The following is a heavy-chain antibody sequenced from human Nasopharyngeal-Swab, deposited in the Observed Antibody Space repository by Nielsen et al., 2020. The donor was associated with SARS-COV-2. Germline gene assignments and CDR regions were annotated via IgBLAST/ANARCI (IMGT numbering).Heavy chain of an antibody. D-gene: IGHD3-10*01. J-gene: IGHJ4*02. CDR2: ISWDGGST. Sequence: GGSLRLSCAASGFNFEDYTMHWVRQPPGKGLEWVSLISWDGGSTYYADSVKGRFTISRDNSKNSLYLQMNSLRTEDTALYYCAKDDSGWVGYLHYWGQGTLVTVSS. CDR3: AKDDSGWVGYLHY. CDR1: GFNFEDYT. V-gene: IGHV3-43*01.